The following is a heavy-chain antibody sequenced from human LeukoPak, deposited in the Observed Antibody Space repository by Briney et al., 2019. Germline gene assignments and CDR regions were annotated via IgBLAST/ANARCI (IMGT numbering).Heavy chain of an antibody. D-gene: IGHD2-2*02. CDR3: AKGPYCSSTSCYTYSRGFFDY. Sequence: GGSLRLSCAASGFTFSSYGMHWVRQAPGKGLEWVSGISGSGGSTYYADSVKGRFTISRDNSKNTLYLQMNSLRAEDTAVYYCAKGPYCSSTSCYTYSRGFFDYWGQGTLVTVSS. V-gene: IGHV3-23*01. CDR2: ISGSGGST. CDR1: GFTFSSYG. J-gene: IGHJ4*02.